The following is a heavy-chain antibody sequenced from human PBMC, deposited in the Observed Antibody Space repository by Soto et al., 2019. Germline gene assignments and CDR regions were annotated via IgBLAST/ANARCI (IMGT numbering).Heavy chain of an antibody. CDR1: GFTFSTST. J-gene: IGHJ5*02. D-gene: IGHD1-26*01. Sequence: GGSLRLSCAASGFTFSTSTMNWVRQAPGKGLEWVSSISRSSNNIYYADSVKGRFTISRDNAKNSLYLQMNSLRAEDTAMYYCARTTSDPWGQGTLVTVSS. CDR3: ARTTSDP. CDR2: ISRSSNNI. V-gene: IGHV3-21*01.